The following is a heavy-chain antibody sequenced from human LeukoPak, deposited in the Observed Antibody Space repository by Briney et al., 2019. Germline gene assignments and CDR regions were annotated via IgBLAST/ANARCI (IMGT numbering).Heavy chain of an antibody. CDR2: IYPGDSDT. Sequence: GEXLKISCKGSGYSFPNYWIGWVRQMPGKGLEWMGIIYPGDSDTRYSPSFRGQVTISADKSISTAYLQWSSLKASDTAMYYCARLYTNNEDVWGQGTMVTVSS. D-gene: IGHD2-2*02. J-gene: IGHJ3*01. CDR1: GYSFPNYW. V-gene: IGHV5-51*01. CDR3: ARLYTNNEDV.